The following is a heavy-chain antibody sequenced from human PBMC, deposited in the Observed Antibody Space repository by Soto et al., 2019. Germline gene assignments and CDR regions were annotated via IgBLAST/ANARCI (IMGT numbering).Heavy chain of an antibody. Sequence: HPGGSLRLSCAASGFTFSSYAMSWVRQAPGKGLEWVSAISGSGGSTYYADSVKGRFTISRDNSKNTLYLQMNSLRAEDTAVYYCAKVMVRGVIRYYYYGMDVWGQGTTVT. CDR2: ISGSGGST. CDR1: GFTFSSYA. D-gene: IGHD3-10*01. J-gene: IGHJ6*02. CDR3: AKVMVRGVIRYYYYGMDV. V-gene: IGHV3-23*01.